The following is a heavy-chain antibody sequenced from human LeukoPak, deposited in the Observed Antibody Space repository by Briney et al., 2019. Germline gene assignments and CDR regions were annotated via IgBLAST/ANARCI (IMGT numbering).Heavy chain of an antibody. CDR1: GFTFSNNA. V-gene: IGHV3-23*01. CDR3: AKDPGTNTIFGVVTAYNWFDP. J-gene: IGHJ5*02. Sequence: PGGSLRLSCAASGFTFSNNAMSWVRQAPGKGLEWVSGISGSGSNTYYANSVKGRFTISRDNSKNTLYLQMNSLRAEDTAVYYCAKDPGTNTIFGVVTAYNWFDPWGQGTLVTVSS. CDR2: ISGSGSNT. D-gene: IGHD3-3*01.